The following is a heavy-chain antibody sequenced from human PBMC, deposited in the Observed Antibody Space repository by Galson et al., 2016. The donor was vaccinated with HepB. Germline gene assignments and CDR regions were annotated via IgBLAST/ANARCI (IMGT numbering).Heavy chain of an antibody. CDR1: GYTFASYG. Sequence: SVKVSCKASGYTFASYGISWVRQARGQGLEWMGWINTYNGNTNTAQSLQGRVTMTTDSSTSTAYMELRSLRFDDTAVYYCVRDGLVRWRLFDHWSQGTLVTVSS. V-gene: IGHV1-18*01. CDR2: INTYNGNT. D-gene: IGHD3/OR15-3a*01. J-gene: IGHJ4*02. CDR3: VRDGLVRWRLFDH.